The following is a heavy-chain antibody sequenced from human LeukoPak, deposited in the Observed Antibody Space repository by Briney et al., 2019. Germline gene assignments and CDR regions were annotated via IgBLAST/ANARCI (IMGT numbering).Heavy chain of an antibody. CDR2: IYYSGIT. Sequence: SETLSLTCTVSGASISGSSHYFWGWIRQTPGKGLEWIGSIYYSGITYYTPSLKSRLTISVDMSKNQFSLKLSSVTAADTAVYYCARGGGRTNYYFDYWGQGSLVTVSS. J-gene: IGHJ4*02. V-gene: IGHV4-39*07. CDR1: GASISGSSHYF. D-gene: IGHD2-15*01. CDR3: ARGGGRTNYYFDY.